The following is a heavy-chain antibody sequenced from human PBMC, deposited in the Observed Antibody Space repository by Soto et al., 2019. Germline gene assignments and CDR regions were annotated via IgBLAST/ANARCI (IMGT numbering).Heavy chain of an antibody. Sequence: EVQVVESGGGLVQPGGSLRLSCAASGFTVSSDYMSWVRQAPGKGLEWVSVIYSGGSTYYADSVKGRFTISRDNSKSSVYLQMNSLRAEDTAVYYCARDPGDRHGVSVWGQGTTVTVSS. CDR2: IYSGGST. V-gene: IGHV3-66*01. CDR3: ARDPGDRHGVSV. CDR1: GFTVSSDY. D-gene: IGHD1-26*01. J-gene: IGHJ6*01.